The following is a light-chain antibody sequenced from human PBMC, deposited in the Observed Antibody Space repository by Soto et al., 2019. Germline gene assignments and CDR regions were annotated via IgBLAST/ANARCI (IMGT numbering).Light chain of an antibody. CDR3: QQVNTYPHT. Sequence: DIQMTQSPSSLSASVGDRVTITCRASQSISSYLNWYQQKPGKAPKLLIYAASSLQSGVPSRFSGSGSGTDFTLTISSLQPEDFATYYCQQVNTYPHTFGQGTKLEIK. V-gene: IGKV1-39*01. CDR2: AAS. CDR1: QSISSY. J-gene: IGKJ2*01.